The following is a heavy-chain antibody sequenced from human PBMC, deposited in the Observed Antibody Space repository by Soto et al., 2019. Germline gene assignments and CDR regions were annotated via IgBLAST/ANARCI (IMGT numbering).Heavy chain of an antibody. CDR3: ARASGSYLIGWFDP. D-gene: IGHD1-26*01. V-gene: IGHV3-15*07. J-gene: IGHJ5*02. Sequence: GGSLRLSCAASGFTFSNAWMNWVRQAPGKGLEWVGRIKSKTDGGTTDYAAPVKGRFTISRDDSKNTLYLQMNSLKTEDTAVYYCARASGSYLIGWFDPWGQGTLVTVSS. CDR1: GFTFSNAW. CDR2: IKSKTDGGTT.